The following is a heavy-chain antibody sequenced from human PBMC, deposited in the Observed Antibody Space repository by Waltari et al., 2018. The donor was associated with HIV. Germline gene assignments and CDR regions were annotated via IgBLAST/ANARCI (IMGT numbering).Heavy chain of an antibody. J-gene: IGHJ4*02. V-gene: IGHV4-59*01. CDR1: GGSISSYY. Sequence: QVQLQESGPGLVKPSETLSLTCTVQGGSISSYYWSWIRQPPGKGLEWIGYIYYSGSTNYNPSLKSRVTISVDTSKNQFSLKLSSVTAADTAVYYCARNSNPYYFDYWGQGTLVTVSS. CDR3: ARNSNPYYFDY. CDR2: IYYSGST. D-gene: IGHD2-15*01.